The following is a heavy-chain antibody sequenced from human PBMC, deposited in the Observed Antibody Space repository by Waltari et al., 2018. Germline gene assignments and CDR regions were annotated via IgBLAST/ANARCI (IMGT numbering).Heavy chain of an antibody. D-gene: IGHD3-22*01. V-gene: IGHV1-69*02. Sequence: QVQLVQSGAEVTKPGSSVKVSRKASGGTFSSYTISWVRQAPGQGLEWMGRIIPILGIANYAQKFQGRVTITADKSTSTAYMELSSLRSEDTAVYYCASSYYDSSGELWHWFDPWGQGTLVTVSS. CDR1: GGTFSSYT. CDR2: IIPILGIA. J-gene: IGHJ5*02. CDR3: ASSYYDSSGELWHWFDP.